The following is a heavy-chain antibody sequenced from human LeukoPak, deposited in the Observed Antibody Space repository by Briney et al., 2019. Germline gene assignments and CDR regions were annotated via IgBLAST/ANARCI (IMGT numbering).Heavy chain of an antibody. D-gene: IGHD3-10*01. V-gene: IGHV4-59*01. CDR3: ARGDGSGSYSPLD. CDR1: GGSISSYY. J-gene: IGHJ4*02. CDR2: IYYSGST. Sequence: SETLSLTCTVSGGSISSYYWSWIRQPPGKGLEWIGYIYYSGSTNYNPSLKSRVTISVDTSKKQFSLKLSSVTAADTAVYYCARGDGSGSYSPLDWGQGTLVTVSS.